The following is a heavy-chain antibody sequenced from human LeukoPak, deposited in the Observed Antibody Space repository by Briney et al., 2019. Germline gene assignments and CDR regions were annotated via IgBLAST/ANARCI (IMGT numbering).Heavy chain of an antibody. Sequence: SETLSLTCAVYGGSFSGYYWSWIRQPAGKGLEWIGRIYTSGSTNYNPSLKSRVTISVDTSRNQFSLKLSSVTAADTAVYYCARHRSYSSSWYGHDFDYWGQGTLVTVSS. V-gene: IGHV4-59*10. CDR3: ARHRSYSSSWYGHDFDY. CDR2: IYTSGST. J-gene: IGHJ4*02. CDR1: GGSFSGYY. D-gene: IGHD6-13*01.